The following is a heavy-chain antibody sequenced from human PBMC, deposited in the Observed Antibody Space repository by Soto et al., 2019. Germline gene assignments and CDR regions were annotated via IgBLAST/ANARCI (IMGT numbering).Heavy chain of an antibody. CDR2: ISYDGSNK. Sequence: GGSLRLSCAASGFTFSSYAMHWVRQAPGKGLEWVAVISYDGSNKYYADSVKGRFIISRDNSKNTLYLQMNSLRAEDTAVYYCAGGIAVAGKEFDYWGQGTLVTVSS. J-gene: IGHJ4*02. CDR3: AGGIAVAGKEFDY. CDR1: GFTFSSYA. D-gene: IGHD6-19*01. V-gene: IGHV3-30*04.